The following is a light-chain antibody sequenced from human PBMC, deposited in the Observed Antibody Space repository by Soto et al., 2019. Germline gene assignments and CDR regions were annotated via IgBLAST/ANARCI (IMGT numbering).Light chain of an antibody. V-gene: IGKV3-11*01. Sequence: ETVLTQSPATLSLSPGERATLSCRASQSVSTFLACYQQKPGQPPRLLIYDASIRATGIPARFSGSGSGTDFTLTISSLEPEDFAVYYCQQRSNWPPSITFGQGTRLEIK. CDR2: DAS. CDR1: QSVSTF. CDR3: QQRSNWPPSIT. J-gene: IGKJ5*01.